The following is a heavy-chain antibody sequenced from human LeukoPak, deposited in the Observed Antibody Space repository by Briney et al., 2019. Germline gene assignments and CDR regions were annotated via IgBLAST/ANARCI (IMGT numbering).Heavy chain of an antibody. Sequence: GGSLRLSCAASGFSVSSNYMSWVRQAPEKGLEWVSVIYSGGSTYYADSVKGRFTISRDNAKNSLYLQMNSLRAEDTAVYYCARDPRYCSSTSCPPGGYWGQGTLVTVSS. CDR3: ARDPRYCSSTSCPPGGY. J-gene: IGHJ4*02. V-gene: IGHV3-53*01. CDR1: GFSVSSNY. CDR2: IYSGGST. D-gene: IGHD2-2*01.